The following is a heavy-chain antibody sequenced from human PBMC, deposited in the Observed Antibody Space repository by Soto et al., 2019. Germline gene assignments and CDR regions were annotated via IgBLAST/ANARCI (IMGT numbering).Heavy chain of an antibody. D-gene: IGHD3-10*01. CDR3: ARLRLGTYYYYYYMDV. J-gene: IGHJ6*03. CDR1: GGSISSSSYY. V-gene: IGHV4-39*01. Sequence: SETLSLTCTVSGGSISSSSYYWGWIRQPPGKGLEWIGSIYYSGSTYYNPSLKSRVTISVDTSKNQFSLKLSSVTAADTAVYYCARLRLGTYYYYYYMDVWGKGTTVTVSS. CDR2: IYYSGST.